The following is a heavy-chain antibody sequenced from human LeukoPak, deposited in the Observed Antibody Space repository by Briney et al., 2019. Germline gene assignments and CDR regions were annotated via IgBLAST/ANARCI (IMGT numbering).Heavy chain of an antibody. D-gene: IGHD6-13*01. CDR3: ACSSWYGWFDP. J-gene: IGHJ5*02. CDR1: GFTFSSYG. Sequence: GGSLRLSCAASGFTFSSYGMHWVRQAPGKGLEWVAVIWYDGSNKYYADSVKGRFTISRDNSKNTLHLQMNSLRAEDTAVYYCACSSWYGWFDPWGQGTLVTVSS. V-gene: IGHV3-33*01. CDR2: IWYDGSNK.